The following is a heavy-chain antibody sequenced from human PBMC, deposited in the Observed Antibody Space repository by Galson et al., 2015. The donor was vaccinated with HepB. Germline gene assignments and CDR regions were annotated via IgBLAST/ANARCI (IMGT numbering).Heavy chain of an antibody. D-gene: IGHD3-10*01. CDR3: AREMTYYYGSGSWRDNWFDP. J-gene: IGHJ5*02. V-gene: IGHV3-7*03. CDR2: IKQDGSEK. CDR1: GFTFSSYW. Sequence: SLRLSCAASGFTFSSYWMSWVRQAPGKGLEWVANIKQDGSEKYYVDSVKGRFTISRDNAKNSLYLQMNSLRAEDTAVYYCAREMTYYYGSGSWRDNWFDPWGQGTLVTVSS.